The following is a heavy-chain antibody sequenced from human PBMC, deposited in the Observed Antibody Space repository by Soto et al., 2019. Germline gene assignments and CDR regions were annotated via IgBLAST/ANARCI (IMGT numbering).Heavy chain of an antibody. Sequence: GGSLRLSCAASGFTFSSYSMNWVRQAPGKGLEWVSYISSSSSTIYYADSVKGRFTISRDNAKNSLYLQMNSLRDEDTAVYYCARDFVIGYSYGYHYYYYGMDVWGQGTTVTVSS. CDR2: ISSSSSTI. V-gene: IGHV3-48*02. CDR1: GFTFSSYS. J-gene: IGHJ6*02. D-gene: IGHD5-18*01. CDR3: ARDFVIGYSYGYHYYYYGMDV.